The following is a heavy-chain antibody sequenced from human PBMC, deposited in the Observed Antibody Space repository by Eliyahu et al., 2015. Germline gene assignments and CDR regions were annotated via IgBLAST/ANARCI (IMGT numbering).Heavy chain of an antibody. V-gene: IGHV3-23*01. CDR3: AKSLYASGSYPPGY. CDR2: IDYSGGST. Sequence: EVQLLESGGGLVQPGGSLRLSCAASGXPFSNXAMNWVRQTPDKGLELVSGIDYSGGSTYYADSVKGRFTISRDNSKNTLYLQMDSLRAEDTAVYHCAKSLYASGSYPPGYWGQGTLVTVSS. CDR1: GXPFSNXA. D-gene: IGHD3-10*01. J-gene: IGHJ4*02.